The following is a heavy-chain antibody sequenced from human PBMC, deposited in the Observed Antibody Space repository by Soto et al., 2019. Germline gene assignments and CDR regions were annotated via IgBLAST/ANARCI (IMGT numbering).Heavy chain of an antibody. Sequence: QVQLQESGPGLVKPSETLSLTCTVSGGSISSYFWSWIRQPPGKGLEWIGYIYSSGNTNYNPSLKSRVTISVDTSKNQFSLKLSSVTAADTAVYYCARVSTWGPGYYFDYWGQGTLVTVSS. CDR2: IYSSGNT. V-gene: IGHV4-59*01. CDR3: ARVSTWGPGYYFDY. D-gene: IGHD7-27*01. J-gene: IGHJ4*02. CDR1: GGSISSYF.